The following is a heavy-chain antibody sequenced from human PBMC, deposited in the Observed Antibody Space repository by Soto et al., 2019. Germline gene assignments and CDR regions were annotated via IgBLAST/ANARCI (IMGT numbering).Heavy chain of an antibody. CDR2: ISSSSSYI. CDR1: GFTFSTYS. CDR3: ARDGAMRDYPYYYSYYGMDV. V-gene: IGHV3-21*01. J-gene: IGHJ6*02. Sequence: GGSLRLSCAASGFTFSTYSMNWVRQAPGKGLEWVSSISSSSSYIYYADSVKGRFTISRDNAKNSLYLQMNSLRAEDTAVYYCARDGAMRDYPYYYSYYGMDVWGQGTKVTVS. D-gene: IGHD2-2*01.